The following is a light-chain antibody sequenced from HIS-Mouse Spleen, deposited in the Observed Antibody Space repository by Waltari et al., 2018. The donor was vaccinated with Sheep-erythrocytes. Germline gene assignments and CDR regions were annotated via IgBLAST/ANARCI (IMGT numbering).Light chain of an antibody. CDR3: CSYAGSYNHV. CDR2: DVS. Sequence: QSALTQPRSVSGSPGQSVTISCTGTSSDVGGYNYVPWYQQHPGKAPKLMIYDVSKRPSGVPDRFSGSKSGNTASLTISGLQAEDEADYYCCSYAGSYNHVFATGTKVTDL. CDR1: SSDVGGYNY. V-gene: IGLV2-11*01. J-gene: IGLJ1*01.